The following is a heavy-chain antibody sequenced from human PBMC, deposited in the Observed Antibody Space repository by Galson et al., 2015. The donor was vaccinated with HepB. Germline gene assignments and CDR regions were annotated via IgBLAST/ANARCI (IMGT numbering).Heavy chain of an antibody. J-gene: IGHJ4*02. Sequence: SLRLSCAASGFAFGSFDIHWVRQAPGKGLEWVAAIWYDGSNKNYADSVKGRYTIYRDNPKNTLYLQMNSLRADDTAVYYCARDGGGHDSWYFDHRGQGTLVTVSS. CDR1: GFAFGSFD. CDR2: IWYDGSNK. CDR3: ARDGGGHDSWYFDH. D-gene: IGHD5-12*01. V-gene: IGHV3-33*01.